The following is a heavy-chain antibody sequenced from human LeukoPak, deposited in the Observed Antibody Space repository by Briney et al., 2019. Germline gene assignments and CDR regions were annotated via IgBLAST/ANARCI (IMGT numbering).Heavy chain of an antibody. Sequence: SETLSLTCSVSGYNINSGYCWAWFRQPPGEGLEWIGSIYSTGSTYVSRSLRSRVTVSTDPSRNQYSLRLRFVTAADTAVYFCASRATVANIYFDYWGQGNVVTVSS. CDR2: IYSTGST. J-gene: IGHJ4*02. CDR1: GYNINSGYC. V-gene: IGHV4-38-2*02. D-gene: IGHD5-12*01. CDR3: ASRATVANIYFDY.